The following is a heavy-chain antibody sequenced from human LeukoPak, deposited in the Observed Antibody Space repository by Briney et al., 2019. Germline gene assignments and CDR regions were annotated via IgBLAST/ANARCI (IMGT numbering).Heavy chain of an antibody. V-gene: IGHV3-23*01. D-gene: IGHD6-13*01. Sequence: GGSLRLSCAASGFTFSSYAMSWVRQAPGKGLEWVSAISGSGGSTYYADSMKGRFTISRDNSKNTLYLQMNSLRAEDTAVYYCARDGSSWYFDYWGQGTLVTVSS. CDR3: ARDGSSWYFDY. CDR1: GFTFSSYA. J-gene: IGHJ4*02. CDR2: ISGSGGST.